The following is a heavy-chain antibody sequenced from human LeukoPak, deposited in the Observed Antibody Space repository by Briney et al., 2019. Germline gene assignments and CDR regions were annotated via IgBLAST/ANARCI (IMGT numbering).Heavy chain of an antibody. V-gene: IGHV3-23*01. Sequence: GGSLRLSCAASGFTFSSYAMSWFRQAPGKGLEWVSSIGAGAESTYYADSVKGRFTVSRDNSENTLYLQMNSLRADDTAIYYCAKDSGKYSDDYWGQGTLVTVS. D-gene: IGHD1-26*01. CDR2: IGAGAEST. CDR1: GFTFSSYA. CDR3: AKDSGKYSDDY. J-gene: IGHJ4*02.